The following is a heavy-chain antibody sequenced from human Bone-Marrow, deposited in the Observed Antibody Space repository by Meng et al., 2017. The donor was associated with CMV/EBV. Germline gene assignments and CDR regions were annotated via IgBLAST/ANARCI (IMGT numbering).Heavy chain of an antibody. CDR2: INGDGTST. CDR3: ARKLPGQNGMDV. J-gene: IGHJ6*02. D-gene: IGHD4-23*01. CDR1: GFTFTTYW. Sequence: LSLTCAASGFTFTTYWMHWVRQAPGKGLVWVSRINGDGTSTIYADSVKGRFTVSRVNAKNTLYLQMNSLRVEDTAVYYCARKLPGQNGMDVWGQGTTVTVSS. V-gene: IGHV3-74*01.